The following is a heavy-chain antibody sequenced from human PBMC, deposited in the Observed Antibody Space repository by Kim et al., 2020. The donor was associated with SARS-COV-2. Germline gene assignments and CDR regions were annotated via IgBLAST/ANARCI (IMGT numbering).Heavy chain of an antibody. D-gene: IGHD2-2*01. CDR1: GGSFSGYY. CDR3: ARGYQLLSRPFDY. V-gene: IGHV4-34*01. Sequence: SETLSLTCAVYGGSFSGYYWSWIRQPPGKGLEWIGEINHSGSTNYNPSLKSRVTISVDTSKNQFSLKLSSVTAADTAVYYCARGYQLLSRPFDYWGQGTLVTVSS. CDR2: INHSGST. J-gene: IGHJ4*02.